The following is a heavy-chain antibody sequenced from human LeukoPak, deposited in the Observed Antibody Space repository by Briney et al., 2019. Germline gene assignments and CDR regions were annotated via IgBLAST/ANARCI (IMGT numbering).Heavy chain of an antibody. Sequence: ASVKVSCKASGGTFSSYAISWVRQAPGQGLEWMGGIIPIFGTANYAQKFQGRVTITTDESTSTAYMELSSLRSEDTAVYYCARLRHSYGYLDYYGMDVWGQGTTVTVSS. CDR3: ARLRHSYGYLDYYGMDV. V-gene: IGHV1-69*05. D-gene: IGHD5-18*01. CDR1: GGTFSSYA. J-gene: IGHJ6*02. CDR2: IIPIFGTA.